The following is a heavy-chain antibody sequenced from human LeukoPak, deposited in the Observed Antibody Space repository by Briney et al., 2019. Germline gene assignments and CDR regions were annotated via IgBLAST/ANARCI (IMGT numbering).Heavy chain of an antibody. V-gene: IGHV3-43*02. J-gene: IGHJ6*02. CDR2: ISGDGGAT. Sequence: PGGSLRLSCAASGFTFSSYGMHWVRQAPGKGLEWVSLISGDGGATYYADSVKGRFTISRDNSENSLYLQMNSLRTEDTALYYCAKESYFGSGSPMDVWGQGTTVTVSS. CDR1: GFTFSSYG. D-gene: IGHD3-10*01. CDR3: AKESYFGSGSPMDV.